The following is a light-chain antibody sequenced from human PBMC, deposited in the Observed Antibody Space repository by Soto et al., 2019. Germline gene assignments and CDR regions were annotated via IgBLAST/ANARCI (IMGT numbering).Light chain of an antibody. Sequence: EIVLTRSPGSLSWSPLEGATGSGMASQSVNTNLSWYQQKPGQAPRILIFAASSRATGIPDKFSGSGSGTDFTLTISRLEPHDFAVYYCQHYGSPSWTFGQGTTVDIK. CDR3: QHYGSPSWT. CDR2: AAS. CDR1: QSVNTN. J-gene: IGKJ1*01. V-gene: IGKV3-20*01.